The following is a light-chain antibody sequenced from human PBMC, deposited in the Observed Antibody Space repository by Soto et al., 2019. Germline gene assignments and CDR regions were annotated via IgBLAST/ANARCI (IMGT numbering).Light chain of an antibody. CDR1: SSDVGAYNY. CDR3: TSWTTSTTMK. J-gene: IGLJ2*01. Sequence: QSALPQPASVSGSPGQSITISCTGTSSDVGAYNYVSWYQQHPGKAPKLMIYDVNIRPSGVPNRFSGSKSGNTASLTISGLQAEDEADYYCTSWTTSTTMKFGGGTKVTVL. V-gene: IGLV2-14*01. CDR2: DVN.